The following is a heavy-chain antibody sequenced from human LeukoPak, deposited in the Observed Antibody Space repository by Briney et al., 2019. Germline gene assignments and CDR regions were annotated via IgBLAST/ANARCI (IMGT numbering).Heavy chain of an antibody. CDR1: GGSISTYY. CDR3: ARDGRIAVAGFYYYYGMDV. CDR2: IYYGGST. V-gene: IGHV4-59*01. J-gene: IGHJ6*02. D-gene: IGHD6-19*01. Sequence: SETLSLTCTVSGGSISTYYWSWIRQPPGKGLEWIGYIYYGGSTNYNPSLKSRVTITVDTSKNQFSLKLSSVTAADTAMYYCARDGRIAVAGFYYYYGMDVWGQGTTVTVSS.